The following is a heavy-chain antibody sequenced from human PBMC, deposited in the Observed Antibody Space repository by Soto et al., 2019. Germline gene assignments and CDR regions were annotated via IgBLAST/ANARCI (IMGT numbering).Heavy chain of an antibody. CDR1: GGLFSSYP. CDR3: AREGSGYNL. V-gene: IGHV1-69*13. Sequence: ASVKVSCKASGGLFSSYPISWVRQVPGQGLEWMGGIIPVFQTAYYAQRFRGRLTITADESTNTVYLELIDLRSEDTAVYYCAREGSGYNLWGQGTQVTVSS. CDR2: IIPVFQTA. D-gene: IGHD5-12*01. J-gene: IGHJ1*01.